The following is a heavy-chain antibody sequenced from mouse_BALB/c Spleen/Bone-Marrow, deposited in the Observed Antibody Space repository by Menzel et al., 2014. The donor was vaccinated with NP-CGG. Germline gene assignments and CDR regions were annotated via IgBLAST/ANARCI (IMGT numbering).Heavy chain of an antibody. J-gene: IGHJ3*01. CDR1: GHTFTDYA. V-gene: IGHV1S137*01. CDR3: AREGGNFPWFAY. CDR2: ISTYYGDA. Sequence: QVQLQQSGAELVRPGVSVKISCKGSGHTFTDYAMHWVKQSHAKSLEWIGVISTYYGDASYNQKFKGKATMTVDKSSSTAYMELARLTSEDSAIYYCAREGGNFPWFAYWGQGTLVTVSA. D-gene: IGHD2-1*01.